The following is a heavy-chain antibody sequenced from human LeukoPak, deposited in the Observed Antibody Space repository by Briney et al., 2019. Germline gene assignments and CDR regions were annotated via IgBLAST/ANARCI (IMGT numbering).Heavy chain of an antibody. CDR1: GFTFSSYA. Sequence: GGSLRLSCAASGFTFSSYAMHWVRQAPGKGLEWVAVISYDGSNKYYADSVKGRFTISRDNSKNTLYLQMNSLRAEDTAVYYCARDRRDYIAAAGPYSYGMDVWGQGTTVTLSS. D-gene: IGHD6-13*01. CDR3: ARDRRDYIAAAGPYSYGMDV. CDR2: ISYDGSNK. J-gene: IGHJ6*02. V-gene: IGHV3-30-3*01.